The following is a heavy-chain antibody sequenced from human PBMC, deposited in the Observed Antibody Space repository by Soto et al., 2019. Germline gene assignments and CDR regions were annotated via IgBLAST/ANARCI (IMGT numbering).Heavy chain of an antibody. J-gene: IGHJ4*02. CDR1: GDSISTYY. CDR2: IFYSGGT. V-gene: IGHV4-59*01. D-gene: IGHD1-1*01. Sequence: SETLSLTCTVSGDSISTYYWSWIRQPPGKGLQWIGYIFYSGGTAYNPSLKSRVTISLDMSKKQISLKLSSVTTADTATYFCARLQLVQKVIDYWGQGTLVTFSS. CDR3: ARLQLVQKVIDY.